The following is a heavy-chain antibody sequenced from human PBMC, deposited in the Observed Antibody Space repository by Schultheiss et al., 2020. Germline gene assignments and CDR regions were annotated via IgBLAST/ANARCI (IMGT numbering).Heavy chain of an antibody. CDR1: GFTFSSYA. V-gene: IGHV3-23*01. J-gene: IGHJ4*02. CDR3: AKGSFGVVIQHVDY. CDR2: ISGSGGST. D-gene: IGHD3-3*01. Sequence: GESLKISCAASGFTFSSYAMSWVRQAPGKGLEWVSAISGSGGSTYYADSVKGRFTISRDNSKNTLYLQMNSLRAEDTAVYYCAKGSFGVVIQHVDYWGQGTLVTVSS.